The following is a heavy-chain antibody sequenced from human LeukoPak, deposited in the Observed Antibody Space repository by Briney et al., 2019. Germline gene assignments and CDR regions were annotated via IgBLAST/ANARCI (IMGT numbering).Heavy chain of an antibody. V-gene: IGHV3-23*01. D-gene: IGHD1-26*01. CDR3: ANDLRGATNY. J-gene: IGHJ4*02. Sequence: PGGSLRLSCAASGFTFSSYAMSWVRQAPGKGLEWVSTVIGSGERTFYADSVKGRFTISRDNSKNTLYLQMNSLRVEDTAVYYCANDLRGATNYWGQGTLVTVSS. CDR2: VIGSGERT. CDR1: GFTFSSYA.